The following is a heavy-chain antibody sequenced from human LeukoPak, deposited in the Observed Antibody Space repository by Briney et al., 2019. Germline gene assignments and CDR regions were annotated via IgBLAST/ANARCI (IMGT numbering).Heavy chain of an antibody. D-gene: IGHD3-10*01. CDR3: ARRHYGSGNIDS. J-gene: IGHJ4*02. V-gene: IGHV4-39*01. CDR2: IYSNGHI. Sequence: SETLSLTCSVSSDSISSSSYLWVWVRQPPGKGLEWIGDIYSNGHISYNPSLKSRAAISVDMSKNQFSLNLSSETAADTALYYCARRHYGSGNIDSWGQGTLVTVSS. CDR1: SDSISSSSYL.